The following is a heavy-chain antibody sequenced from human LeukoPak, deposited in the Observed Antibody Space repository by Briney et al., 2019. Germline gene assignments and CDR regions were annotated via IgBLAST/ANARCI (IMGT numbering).Heavy chain of an antibody. V-gene: IGHV4-4*07. D-gene: IGHD6-19*01. Sequence: PSETLSLTCTVSGSSISNYYWTWIRQPAGKGLEWIGRIYTSGGTNYNPPLKTRVTMSVDTSKNQVSLKLSSVTAADTAMYYCARAAEYSSGWYLFDYWGQGILVTVSA. CDR2: IYTSGGT. CDR3: ARAAEYSSGWYLFDY. CDR1: GSSISNYY. J-gene: IGHJ4*02.